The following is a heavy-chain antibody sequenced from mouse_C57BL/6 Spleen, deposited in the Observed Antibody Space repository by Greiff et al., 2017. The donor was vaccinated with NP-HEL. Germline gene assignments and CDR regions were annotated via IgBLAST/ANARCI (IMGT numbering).Heavy chain of an antibody. CDR3: TRDKNYGNSYYAMDY. D-gene: IGHD2-1*01. CDR2: ISSGGDYI. V-gene: IGHV5-9-1*02. J-gene: IGHJ4*01. CDR1: GFTFSSYA. Sequence: EVKVVESGEGLVKPGGSLKLSCAASGFTFSSYAMSWVRQTPEKRLEWVAYISSGGDYIYYADTVKGRFTISRDNARNTLYLQMSSLKSEDTAMYYCTRDKNYGNSYYAMDYWGQGTSVTVSS.